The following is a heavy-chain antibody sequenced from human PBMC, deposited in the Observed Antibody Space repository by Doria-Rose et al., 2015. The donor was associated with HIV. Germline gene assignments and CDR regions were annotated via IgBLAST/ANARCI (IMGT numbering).Heavy chain of an antibody. Sequence: QVTLKESGPVLVKPTETLTLTCTVSGVSLSSPGMGVSWIRQPPGKALEWFANIFSDDERSYITSLKSRLTISRGTSKSQVVLTMTDMDPVDTATYYCARIKSSRWYHRYYFDFWGQGTLVIVSA. CDR3: ARIKSSRWYHRYYFDF. CDR1: GVSLSSPGMG. D-gene: IGHD6-13*01. V-gene: IGHV2-26*01. CDR2: IFSDDER. J-gene: IGHJ4*02.